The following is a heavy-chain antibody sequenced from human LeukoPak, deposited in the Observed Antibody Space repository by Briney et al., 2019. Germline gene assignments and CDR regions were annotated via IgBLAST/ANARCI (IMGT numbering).Heavy chain of an antibody. CDR2: IIPIFGTA. CDR1: GGTFSSYA. CDR3: ARHGYYDFWSGSIYFDY. J-gene: IGHJ4*02. Sequence: SVKVSCKASGGTFSSYAISWVRQAPGQGLEWMGGIIPIFGTANYAQKFQGRVTITTDESTSTAYMELSSLRSEDTAVYYCARHGYYDFWSGSIYFDYWGQGTLVTVSS. V-gene: IGHV1-69*05. D-gene: IGHD3-3*01.